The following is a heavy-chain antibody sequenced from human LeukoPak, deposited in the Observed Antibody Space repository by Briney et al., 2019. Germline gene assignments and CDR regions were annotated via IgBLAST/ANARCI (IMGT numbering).Heavy chain of an antibody. CDR2: IYTSGST. J-gene: IGHJ5*02. CDR1: GGSISSGSYY. D-gene: IGHD2-21*02. CDR3: ARDTAPSRWFDP. V-gene: IGHV4-61*02. Sequence: SQTLSLTCTVSGGSISSGSYYWSWIRQPAGEGLEWIGRIYTSGSTNYNPSLKSRVTISVDTSKNQFSLKLSSVTAADTAVYYCARDTAPSRWFDPWGQGTLVTVSS.